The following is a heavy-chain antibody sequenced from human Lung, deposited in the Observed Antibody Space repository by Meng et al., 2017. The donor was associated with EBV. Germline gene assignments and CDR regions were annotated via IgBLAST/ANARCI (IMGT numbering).Heavy chain of an antibody. CDR3: ARGPSGSYYPSFDY. J-gene: IGHJ4*02. D-gene: IGHD1-26*01. CDR2: IYYSGSA. CDR1: GGSSGSGGYY. V-gene: IGHV4-31*03. Sequence: QVQPQESGPGLVKPSQTLALTGTVSGGSSGSGGYYWSWIRQHPGKGLEWIGNIYYSGSAYYNPSLKSRVTISVDTSKNHFSLKLSSVTAADTAVYYCARGPSGSYYPSFDYWGQGTLVTVSS.